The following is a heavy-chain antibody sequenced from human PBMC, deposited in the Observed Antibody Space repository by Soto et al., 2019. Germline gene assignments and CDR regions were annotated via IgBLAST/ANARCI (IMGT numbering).Heavy chain of an antibody. V-gene: IGHV3-30-3*01. CDR1: GFTFSSYA. D-gene: IGHD3-3*01. CDR3: ARGTIFGVVSYYYGMDV. CDR2: ISYDGSNK. J-gene: IGHJ6*02. Sequence: GGSLRLSSAASGFTFSSYAMHWVRQAPGKGLEWVAVISYDGSNKSYADSVKGRFTISRDNSKNTLYLQMNSLRAEDTAVYYCARGTIFGVVSYYYGMDVWGQGTTVTVSS.